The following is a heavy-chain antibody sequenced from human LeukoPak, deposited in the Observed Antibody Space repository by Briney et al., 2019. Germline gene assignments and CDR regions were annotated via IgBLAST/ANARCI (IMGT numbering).Heavy chain of an antibody. J-gene: IGHJ4*02. CDR3: ARRQVVGATSPPIYYFDY. CDR1: GGSISSSSYH. CDR2: IYYSGST. V-gene: IGHV4-39*01. D-gene: IGHD1-26*01. Sequence: SETLSLTCTVSGGSISSSSYHGGWIRQPPGKGLEWIGSIYYSGSTYYNPSLKSRVTISADTSKNQFSLKLSSVTAADTAVYYCARRQVVGATSPPIYYFDYWGQGTLVTVSS.